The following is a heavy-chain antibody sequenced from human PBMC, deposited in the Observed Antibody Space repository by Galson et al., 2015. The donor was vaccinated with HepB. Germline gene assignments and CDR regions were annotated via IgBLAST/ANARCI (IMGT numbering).Heavy chain of an antibody. Sequence: CAISGDSVSSNSAAWNWIRQSPSRGLEWLGRTYYRSKWYNDYAVSVKSRITINPDTSKNQFSLKLSSVTAADTAVYYCARGRGTYYYGSGSYYNAANWFDPWGQGTLVTVSS. J-gene: IGHJ5*02. D-gene: IGHD3-10*01. V-gene: IGHV6-1*01. CDR3: ARGRGTYYYGSGSYYNAANWFDP. CDR1: GDSVSSNSAA. CDR2: TYYRSKWYN.